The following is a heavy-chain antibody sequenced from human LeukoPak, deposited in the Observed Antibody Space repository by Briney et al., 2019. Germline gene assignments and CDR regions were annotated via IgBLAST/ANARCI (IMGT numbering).Heavy chain of an antibody. CDR1: GGTFSSYA. CDR2: IIPIFGTA. J-gene: IGHJ3*02. D-gene: IGHD3-22*01. CDR3: ARPRSGYYDSSGYSNDAFDI. Sequence: SVKVSCKASGGTFSSYAISWVRQAPGQGLEWMGGIIPIFGTANYAQKFQGRVTITTDESTSTAYMELSSLRSEDTAVYYCARPRSGYYDSSGYSNDAFDIWGQGTMVTVSS. V-gene: IGHV1-69*05.